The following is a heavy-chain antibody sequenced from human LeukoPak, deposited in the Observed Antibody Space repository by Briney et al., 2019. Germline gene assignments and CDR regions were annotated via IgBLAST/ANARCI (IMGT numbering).Heavy chain of an antibody. J-gene: IGHJ6*03. D-gene: IGHD4-11*01. CDR2: IYYDGSNK. CDR1: GITFSNYG. Sequence: PGGSLRLSCAASGITFSNYGMHWVRQAPGKGLEWVAVIYYDGSNKYYADSVKGRFIISRDNSKNTLYLQMNSLRAEDTAVYYCVRAHYSNGPPYFFYYYMDVWGKGTTVTVSS. CDR3: VRAHYSNGPPYFFYYYMDV. V-gene: IGHV3-33*01.